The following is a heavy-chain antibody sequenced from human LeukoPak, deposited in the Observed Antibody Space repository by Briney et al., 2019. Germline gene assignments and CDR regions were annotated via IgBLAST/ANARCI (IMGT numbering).Heavy chain of an antibody. CDR2: IIPILGIA. V-gene: IGHV1-69*04. CDR1: GGTFSSYA. Sequence: ASVKVSCKASGGTFSSYAISWVRQAPGQGLEWMGRIIPILGIANYAQKFQGRVTITADKSTSTAYMELSSLRSEDTAVYYCARRRYCSGGSCYTYYYYGMDVWGQGTTVTVSS. J-gene: IGHJ6*02. CDR3: ARRRYCSGGSCYTYYYYGMDV. D-gene: IGHD2-15*01.